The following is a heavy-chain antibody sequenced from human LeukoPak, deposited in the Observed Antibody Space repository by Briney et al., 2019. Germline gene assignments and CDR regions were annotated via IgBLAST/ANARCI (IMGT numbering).Heavy chain of an antibody. D-gene: IGHD2-2*02. Sequence: SETLSLTCAVYGGSFSGYYWSWIRQPPGKGLEWIGEINHSGSTNYNPSLKSRVTISVDTSKNQFSLKLSSVTAADTAVYYCARIQLRYCSSTSCYNLPGVRFDPWGQGTLVTVSS. CDR2: INHSGST. J-gene: IGHJ5*02. CDR1: GGSFSGYY. V-gene: IGHV4-34*01. CDR3: ARIQLRYCSSTSCYNLPGVRFDP.